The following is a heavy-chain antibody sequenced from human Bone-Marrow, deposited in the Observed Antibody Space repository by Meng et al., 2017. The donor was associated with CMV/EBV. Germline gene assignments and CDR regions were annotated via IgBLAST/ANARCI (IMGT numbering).Heavy chain of an antibody. D-gene: IGHD6-19*01. CDR2: IYPGDSDT. Sequence: KGAGYSFTSYWIGLVRQLPGKGLEWMGIIYPGDSDTRYSPSFQGQVTISADKSISTAYLQWSSLKASDTAMYYCARHDLLDSSGQFDYWGQGTLVTVSS. CDR1: GYSFTSYW. V-gene: IGHV5-51*01. CDR3: ARHDLLDSSGQFDY. J-gene: IGHJ4*02.